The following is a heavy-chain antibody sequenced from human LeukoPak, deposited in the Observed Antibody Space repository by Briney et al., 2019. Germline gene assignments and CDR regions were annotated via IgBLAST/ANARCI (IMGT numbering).Heavy chain of an antibody. Sequence: SETLSLTCTVSGGSISSSSYYWCWIRQPPGKGLEWIGSIYYSGSTYYNPSLKSRVTISVDTSKNQFSLKLSSVTAADTAVYYCARHPAYYSNYNFDYWGQGTLVTVSS. V-gene: IGHV4-39*01. CDR2: IYYSGST. J-gene: IGHJ4*02. CDR1: GGSISSSSYY. CDR3: ARHPAYYSNYNFDY. D-gene: IGHD4-11*01.